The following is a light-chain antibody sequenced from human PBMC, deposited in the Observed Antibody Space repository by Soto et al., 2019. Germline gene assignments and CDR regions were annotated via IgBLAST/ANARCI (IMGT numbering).Light chain of an antibody. Sequence: QSVLTQPPSASGSPGQSVTTSCTGTSSDVGRYDYVSWYQQHPGKAPKLIIYDVSERPSGVPDRFSGSKFGNTASLTISGLQAEDEADYSCCSFAGSYTYVFGTGTKVTVL. CDR1: SSDVGRYDY. J-gene: IGLJ1*01. CDR3: CSFAGSYTYV. CDR2: DVS. V-gene: IGLV2-11*01.